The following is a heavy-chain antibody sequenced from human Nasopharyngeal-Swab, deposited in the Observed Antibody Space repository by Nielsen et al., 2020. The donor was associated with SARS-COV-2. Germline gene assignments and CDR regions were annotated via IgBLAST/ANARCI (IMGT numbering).Heavy chain of an antibody. CDR2: ISYDGSNK. D-gene: IGHD6-19*01. CDR1: GFTFSSYA. J-gene: IGHJ5*02. Sequence: LSLTCAASGFTFSSYAMHWVRQAPGKGLEWVAVISYDGSNKYYADSVKGRFTISRDNSKNTLYLQMNSLRAEDTAVYYCARPPAVAGNPFDPWGQGTLVTVSS. CDR3: ARPPAVAGNPFDP. V-gene: IGHV3-30-3*01.